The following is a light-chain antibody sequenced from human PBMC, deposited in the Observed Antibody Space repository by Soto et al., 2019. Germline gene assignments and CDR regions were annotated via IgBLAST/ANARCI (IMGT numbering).Light chain of an antibody. V-gene: IGKV3-15*01. Sequence: EIVMTQSPATLSVSPGERATLSCRASQSVSTNLAWYQQKPGQAPRLLIYGASTRATGIPARFSGSGSGTEFSLNISSLQSEDFAVYYCQQYDIGSAFGGGTKVESK. CDR3: QQYDIGSA. J-gene: IGKJ4*01. CDR2: GAS. CDR1: QSVSTN.